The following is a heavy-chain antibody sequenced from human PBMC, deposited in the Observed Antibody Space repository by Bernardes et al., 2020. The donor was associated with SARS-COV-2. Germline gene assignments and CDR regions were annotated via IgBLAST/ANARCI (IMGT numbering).Heavy chain of an antibody. CDR1: GGSISSSDYY. CDR3: ARQELHPLGYFYGMDV. Sequence: SETLSLTCTVSGGSISSSDYYWVWIRQPPGKGLEWRGTIFDSGSTYYNPSLKSRVTISVDTSKNEFSLKVSSVTAADTAVYYCARQELHPLGYFYGMDVWGLGTTVTVSS. D-gene: IGHD1-26*01. J-gene: IGHJ6*02. CDR2: IFDSGST. V-gene: IGHV4-39*01.